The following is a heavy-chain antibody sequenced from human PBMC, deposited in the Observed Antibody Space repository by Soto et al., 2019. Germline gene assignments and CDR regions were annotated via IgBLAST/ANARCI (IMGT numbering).Heavy chain of an antibody. J-gene: IGHJ3*02. Sequence: GASVKVSCKASGYTLTSYYMHWVRQAPGQGLEWMGIINPSGGSTSYAQKFQGRVTMTRDTSTSTVYMELSSLRSEDTAVYYCARERFSGGSCYSMSHDAFDIWGQGTMVTVSS. CDR3: ARERFSGGSCYSMSHDAFDI. CDR1: GYTLTSYY. V-gene: IGHV1-46*03. D-gene: IGHD2-15*01. CDR2: INPSGGST.